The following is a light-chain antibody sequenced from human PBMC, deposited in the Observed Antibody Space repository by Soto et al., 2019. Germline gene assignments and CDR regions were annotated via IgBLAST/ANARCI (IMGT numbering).Light chain of an antibody. V-gene: IGKV1-5*03. CDR2: KAS. J-gene: IGKJ5*01. CDR1: QSINNW. CDR3: PHSKSYPYT. Sequence: EIEVTQYHSTLSASVGDRVTITCRASQSINNWLAWYHQKPVKAPKLLLYKASTLQSGVPSRFSGSGSGTEFPLTISTLQADDFATYCCPHSKSYPYTFGQGTRLAIK.